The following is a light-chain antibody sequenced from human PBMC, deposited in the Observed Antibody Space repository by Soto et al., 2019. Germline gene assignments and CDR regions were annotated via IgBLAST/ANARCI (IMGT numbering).Light chain of an antibody. J-gene: IGLJ1*01. V-gene: IGLV2-23*01. Sequence: QSVLTQPASVSGSPGQSVTISCTGTSSDFGSYKFVSWYQHHPGKVPKVIIYETSKRPSGVSDRFSGSKSGNTASLTISGLQAEDEADYYCFSFPSTNTHVFGSGTKLTVL. CDR3: FSFPSTNTHV. CDR1: SSDFGSYKF. CDR2: ETS.